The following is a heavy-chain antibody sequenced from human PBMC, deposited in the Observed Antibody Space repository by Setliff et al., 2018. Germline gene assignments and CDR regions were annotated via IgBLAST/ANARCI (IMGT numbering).Heavy chain of an antibody. CDR1: GYTFTSYA. D-gene: IGHD6-6*01. V-gene: IGHV7-4-1*02. J-gene: IGHJ3*02. Sequence: GGSVQVSCKASGYTFTSYAMNWVRQAPGQGLEWMGWINTNTGNPTYAQGFTGRFVFSLDTSVSTAYLQISSLKAEDTAVYYCTSSSSPRGGAFDIWGQGTMVTVSS. CDR2: INTNTGNP. CDR3: TSSSSPRGGAFDI.